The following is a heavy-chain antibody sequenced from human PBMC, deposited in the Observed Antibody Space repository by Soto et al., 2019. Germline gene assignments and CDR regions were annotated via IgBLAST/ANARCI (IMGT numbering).Heavy chain of an antibody. V-gene: IGHV1-69*01. D-gene: IGHD6-13*01. J-gene: IGHJ6*02. CDR2: IIPIFGTA. CDR1: GGTFSSYA. CDR3: ARDHRPYSILASGVYYYYYGMDV. Sequence: QVQLVQSGAEVKKPGSSVKVSCKASGGTFSSYAISWARQAPGQGLEWMGGIIPIFGTANYAQKFQGRVTITADEATSTAYMELSSLRSEDTAVYYCARDHRPYSILASGVYYYYYGMDVWGQGTTVTVSS.